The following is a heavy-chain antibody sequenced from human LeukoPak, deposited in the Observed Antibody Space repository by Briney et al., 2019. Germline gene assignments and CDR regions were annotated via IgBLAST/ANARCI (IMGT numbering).Heavy chain of an antibody. CDR1: GYTFTSYD. Sequence: ASVKVSCKASGYTFTSYDINWVRQATGQGLEWMGWMNPNSGNTGYAQKFQGRVTITRNTSISTAYMELSSLRSEDTAVYYCARRKYSSSPTGIYYYVDVWGKGTTVTVSS. V-gene: IGHV1-8*03. CDR3: ARRKYSSSPTGIYYYVDV. D-gene: IGHD6-6*01. CDR2: MNPNSGNT. J-gene: IGHJ6*03.